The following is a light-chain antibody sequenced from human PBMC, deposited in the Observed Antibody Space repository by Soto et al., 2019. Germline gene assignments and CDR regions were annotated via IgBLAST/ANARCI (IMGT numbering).Light chain of an antibody. V-gene: IGLV2-14*02. CDR3: SSYTSRSTYV. J-gene: IGLJ1*01. CDR1: SSNVGSYKL. Sequence: QSVLTQPASVSWSPGQSITISCTGTSSNVGSYKLVSWYQQHPGKAPKLMIFEVNKRPSGVSNRFSGSKSGNTASLTISGLKVPDEADYYCSSYTSRSTYVLGTGSKVTVL. CDR2: EVN.